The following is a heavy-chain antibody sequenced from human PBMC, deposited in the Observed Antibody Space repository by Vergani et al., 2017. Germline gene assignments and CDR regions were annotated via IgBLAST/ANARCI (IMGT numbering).Heavy chain of an antibody. D-gene: IGHD4-23*01. CDR1: GASINNDFYY. Sequence: QVQLQESGPGLVKPSQTLSLTCTVSGASINNDFYYWHWIRQPAGKGLEWIGRIYVSGITDYNSSLQSRVSMSVDTSKNQFSLTLISVTAADTAVYYCARDNKQLRPRAFELWGQGTMVTVSS. CDR3: ARDNKQLRPRAFEL. V-gene: IGHV4-61*02. J-gene: IGHJ3*01. CDR2: IYVSGIT.